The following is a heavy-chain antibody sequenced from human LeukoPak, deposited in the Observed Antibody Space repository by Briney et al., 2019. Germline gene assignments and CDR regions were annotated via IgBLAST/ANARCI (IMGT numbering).Heavy chain of an antibody. J-gene: IGHJ6*02. CDR2: IYPGDSYT. V-gene: IGHV5-51*01. Sequence: GASLQIFCEGSGYIFTSYCIRWVRPVPGKALEWMGIIYPGDSYTRYSPSFQGQITITAHKSISTAYLQWSSLKASDTAMYYCARHSQYYGMDVWGQETTVTVSS. CDR3: ARHSQYYGMDV. CDR1: GYIFTSYC.